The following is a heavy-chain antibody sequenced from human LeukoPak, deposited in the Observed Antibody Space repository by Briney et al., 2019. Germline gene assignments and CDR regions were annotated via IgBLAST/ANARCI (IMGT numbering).Heavy chain of an antibody. D-gene: IGHD3-22*01. CDR1: GGSISSGGYY. CDR3: ARGDTKWLPQKADY. CDR2: IYHSGST. Sequence: PSQTLSLTCTVSGGSISSGGYYWSWIRQPPGKGLEWIGYIYHSGSTYYNPSLKSRVTISVDRSKNQFSLKLSSVTAADTAVYYCARGDTKWLPQKADYWGQGTLVIVSS. V-gene: IGHV4-30-2*01. J-gene: IGHJ4*02.